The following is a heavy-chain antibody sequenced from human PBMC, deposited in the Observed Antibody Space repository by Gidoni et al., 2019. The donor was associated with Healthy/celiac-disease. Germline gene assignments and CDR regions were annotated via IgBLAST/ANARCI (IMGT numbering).Heavy chain of an antibody. Sequence: QAQPAQSGAEVKKPGASVKASRQASGYTFTSYGISWVRQAPGQGLEWMGWISAYNGNTNNAQKLQGRVTMTTDTFTSTAYMELRSLRSDDTDEYYCAKVEYSSILYYYYYMDVWGKGTTVTVSS. CDR2: ISAYNGNT. CDR3: AKVEYSSILYYYYYMDV. D-gene: IGHD6-6*01. V-gene: IGHV1-18*01. CDR1: GYTFTSYG. J-gene: IGHJ6*03.